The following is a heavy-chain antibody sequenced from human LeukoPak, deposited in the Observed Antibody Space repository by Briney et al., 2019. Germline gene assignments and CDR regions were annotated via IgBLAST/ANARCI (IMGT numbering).Heavy chain of an antibody. CDR2: ISSAGVT. V-gene: IGHV4-59*08. CDR3: ARRVVEALAPSVTNWFDP. CDR1: GDSKSTYS. J-gene: IGHJ5*02. D-gene: IGHD5-12*01. Sequence: SETLSLTCTVSGDSKSTYSRNWIRQPPGKGLEWIWRISSAGVTKYNPSLNSRITFTLHTSRNQFSLKLTSVTDADTAVYYCARRVVEALAPSVTNWFDPWGQGTLVLVSS.